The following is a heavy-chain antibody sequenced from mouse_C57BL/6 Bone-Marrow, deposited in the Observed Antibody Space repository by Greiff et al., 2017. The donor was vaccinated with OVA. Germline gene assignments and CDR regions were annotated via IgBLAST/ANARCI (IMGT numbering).Heavy chain of an antibody. D-gene: IGHD2-2*01. CDR1: GFTFNTYA. CDR3: VREGYGYIAY. Sequence: EVQRVESVGGFVQPTGSLKLSCAASGFTFNTYAMPWVRQAPGKGLEWVARIRSKSSNYATYYADSVKDRFTISRDDSQSMLYLQMNNLKTEDTAMYYCVREGYGYIAYWGQANLVTVFA. CDR2: IRSKSSNYAT. J-gene: IGHJ3*01. V-gene: IGHV10-3*01.